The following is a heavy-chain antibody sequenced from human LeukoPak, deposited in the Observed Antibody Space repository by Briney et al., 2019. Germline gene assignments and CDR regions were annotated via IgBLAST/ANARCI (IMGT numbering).Heavy chain of an antibody. CDR1: GFTFSSYS. D-gene: IGHD2-15*01. V-gene: IGHV3-48*01. J-gene: IGHJ4*02. Sequence: GGSLRLSCAASGFTFSSYSMNRVRQAPGKGLEWVSYISSSSSTIYYADSVKGRFTISRDNAKNSLYLQMNSLRAEDTAVYYCAREVEGLDYWGQGTLVTVSS. CDR2: ISSSSSTI. CDR3: AREVEGLDY.